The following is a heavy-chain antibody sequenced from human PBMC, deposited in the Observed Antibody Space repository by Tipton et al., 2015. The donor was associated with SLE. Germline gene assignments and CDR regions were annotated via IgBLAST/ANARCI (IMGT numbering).Heavy chain of an antibody. J-gene: IGHJ3*02. V-gene: IGHV4-38-2*01. CDR1: GYSISSGYY. Sequence: TLSLTCAVSGYSISSGYYWGRIRQPPGKGLEWIGSIYHSGSTYYNPSLNSRVTISVDMSKNHISLKLSSVTAADTALYYCARAKLGTRVAFDIWGQGTMVTVSS. CDR2: IYHSGST. CDR3: ARAKLGTRVAFDI. D-gene: IGHD7-27*01.